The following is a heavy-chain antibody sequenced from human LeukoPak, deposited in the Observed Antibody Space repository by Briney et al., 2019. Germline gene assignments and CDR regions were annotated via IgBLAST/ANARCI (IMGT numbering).Heavy chain of an antibody. CDR2: IYYSGST. D-gene: IGHD5-24*01. V-gene: IGHV4-59*01. CDR3: AGRRDGYNFGVFYY. J-gene: IGHJ4*02. CDR1: GGSISSYY. Sequence: PSETLSLTCTVSGGSISSYYWSWIRQPPGKGLEWIGYIYYSGSTNYNPSLKSRVTISVDTSKNQFSLKLSSVTAADTAVYYCAGRRDGYNFGVFYYWGQGTLVTVSS.